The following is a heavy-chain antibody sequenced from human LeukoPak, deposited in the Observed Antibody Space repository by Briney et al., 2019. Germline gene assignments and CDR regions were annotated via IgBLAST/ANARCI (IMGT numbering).Heavy chain of an antibody. Sequence: SVKVSCKASGGTFSSCAISWVRQAPGQGLEWMGRIIPILGIANYAQKFQGRVTITADKSTSTAYMELSSLRSEDTAVYYCASLGELSLSTYGYWGQGTLVTVSS. CDR3: ASLGELSLSTYGY. CDR2: IIPILGIA. J-gene: IGHJ4*02. V-gene: IGHV1-69*04. CDR1: GGTFSSCA. D-gene: IGHD3-16*02.